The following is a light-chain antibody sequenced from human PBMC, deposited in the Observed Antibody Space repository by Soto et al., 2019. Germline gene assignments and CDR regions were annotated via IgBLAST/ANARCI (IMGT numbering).Light chain of an antibody. CDR2: AAS. Sequence: DIQLTQSPSFLSASVGDRVTITCRASQGISSYLAWYQQKPGKAPKLLIYAASTLQSGVPSRFSASGSGTDFTLTISSLQPEDFATYYCQQLNSYPRTFGQGTKVEIK. V-gene: IGKV1-9*01. CDR1: QGISSY. CDR3: QQLNSYPRT. J-gene: IGKJ1*01.